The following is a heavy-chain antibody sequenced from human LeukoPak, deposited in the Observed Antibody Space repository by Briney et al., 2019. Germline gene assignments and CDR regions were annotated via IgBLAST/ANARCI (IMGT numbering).Heavy chain of an antibody. CDR1: GFTFSDYY. V-gene: IGHV3-11*01. CDR2: ISSSGSTI. Sequence: GGSLRLSCAASGFTFSDYYMSWIRQAPGKGLEWVSHISSSGSTIYYADSVKGRFTISRDNAKNSLYLQMNSLRAEDTAVYYCARGYSYGYEPTYFDYWGQGTPVTVSS. D-gene: IGHD5-18*01. J-gene: IGHJ4*02. CDR3: ARGYSYGYEPTYFDY.